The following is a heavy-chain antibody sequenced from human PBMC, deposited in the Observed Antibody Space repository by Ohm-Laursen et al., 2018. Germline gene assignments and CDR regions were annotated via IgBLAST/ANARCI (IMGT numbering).Heavy chain of an antibody. J-gene: IGHJ4*02. Sequence: SDTLSLTCIISGGFINNYYWSWIRQPPGKGLEWIGFIDNSGDTNYNPSLKSRVTVSLDTSKNHFSLRLSSVTAADTAVYYCARLRAAVWAEYWGQGTLVTVSS. CDR2: IDNSGDT. CDR1: GGFINNYY. D-gene: IGHD6-19*01. CDR3: ARLRAAVWAEY. V-gene: IGHV4-59*07.